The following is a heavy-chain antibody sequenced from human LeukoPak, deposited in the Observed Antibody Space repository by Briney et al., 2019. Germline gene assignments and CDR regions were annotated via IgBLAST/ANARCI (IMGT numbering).Heavy chain of an antibody. CDR1: GGSFSGYY. J-gene: IGHJ6*03. D-gene: IGHD3-3*01. CDR3: ARGPDYDFWSGYYYYYYYMDV. CDR2: INHSGST. V-gene: IGHV4-34*01. Sequence: SETLSLTCAVYGGSFSGYYWSWIRQPPGKGLEWIGKINHSGSTNYNPSLKSRVTISVDTSKNQFSLKLSSVTAADTAVYYCARGPDYDFWSGYYYYYYYMDVWGKGTTVTVSS.